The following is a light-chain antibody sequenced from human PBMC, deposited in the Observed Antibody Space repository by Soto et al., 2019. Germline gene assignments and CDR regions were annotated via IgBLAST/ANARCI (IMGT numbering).Light chain of an antibody. CDR1: QSISSW. CDR3: QQYNSYPWS. V-gene: IGKV1-5*03. CDR2: KAS. Sequence: DTQMTQSPSTLSASVGDRVTITCRASQSISSWLAWYQQKPGKAPNLLIFKASTLESGVPSRFSGSGSGTEFSLTISRLHPDDFATYYCQQYNSYPWSFCPGTKVEIK. J-gene: IGKJ1*01.